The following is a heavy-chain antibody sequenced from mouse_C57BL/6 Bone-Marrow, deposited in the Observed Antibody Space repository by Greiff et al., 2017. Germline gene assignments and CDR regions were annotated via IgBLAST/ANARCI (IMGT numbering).Heavy chain of an antibody. D-gene: IGHD1-1*01. V-gene: IGHV1-63*01. J-gene: IGHJ2*01. CDR3: AKRDYYGSSYAYYDD. CDR1: GYTFTNYW. CDR2: IYPGGGYT. Sequence: QVQLQQSGAELVRPGTSVKMSCKASGYTFTNYWIGWAKQRPGHGLEWIGDIYPGGGYTNYNEKFKGKATLTADKSSSTAYMQFSSLTSEDSAMYYCAKRDYYGSSYAYYDDWGQGTTLTVSS.